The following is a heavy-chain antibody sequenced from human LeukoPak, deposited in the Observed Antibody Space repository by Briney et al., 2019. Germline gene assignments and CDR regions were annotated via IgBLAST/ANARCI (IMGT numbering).Heavy chain of an antibody. CDR3: ARDSSNTGWLQSLAFDI. V-gene: IGHV3-72*01. CDR1: GFTFSDHY. D-gene: IGHD5-24*01. J-gene: IGHJ3*02. Sequence: PGGSLRLSCAASGFTFSDHYMDWVRQAPGKGLEWVGRTRNKANSYTTEYAASVKGRFTISRDDSKNSLYLQMNSLKTEDTAVYYCARDSSNTGWLQSLAFDIWGQGTMVTVSS. CDR2: TRNKANSYTT.